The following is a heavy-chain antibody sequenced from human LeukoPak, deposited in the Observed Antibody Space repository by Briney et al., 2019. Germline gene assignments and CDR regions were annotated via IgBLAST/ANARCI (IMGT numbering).Heavy chain of an antibody. Sequence: ASETLSLTCTVSGGSISSYYWSWIRQPAGKGLEWIGRIYTSGSTNYNPSLKSRVTMSVDTSKNQFSLKLSSVTAADTAVYYCARERVTRYYYDSRPLNWFGPWGQGTLVTVSS. CDR2: IYTSGST. D-gene: IGHD3-22*01. CDR3: ARERVTRYYYDSRPLNWFGP. J-gene: IGHJ5*02. V-gene: IGHV4-4*07. CDR1: GGSISSYY.